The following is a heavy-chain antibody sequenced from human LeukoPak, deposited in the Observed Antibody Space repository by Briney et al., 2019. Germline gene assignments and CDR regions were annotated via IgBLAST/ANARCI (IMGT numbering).Heavy chain of an antibody. CDR1: GFIFSNFA. CDR2: IIGSSGDT. CDR3: AKGAYDYIEMGYFDD. Sequence: GGSLRLSCAASGFIFSNFAMSWVRQAPGKGLEWVSLIIGSSGDTLYADSVKGRFTISRDISKNRLYLQMNSLRAEDTALYYCAKGAYDYIEMGYFDDWGQGTLVTVSS. J-gene: IGHJ4*02. V-gene: IGHV3-23*01. D-gene: IGHD5-12*01.